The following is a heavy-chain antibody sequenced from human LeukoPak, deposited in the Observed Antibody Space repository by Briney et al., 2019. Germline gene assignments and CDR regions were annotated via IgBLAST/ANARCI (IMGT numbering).Heavy chain of an antibody. CDR2: IYTRGST. CDR1: GGSISSYD. V-gene: IGHV4-4*07. J-gene: IGHJ4*02. Sequence: PSETLSLTCTVSGGSISSYDWSWIRQPAGKRLEWIGRIYTRGSTNYNPSLKSRVIMSVDTSKKQFSLRLRSVTAADTAMYYCARGTLYRGWSYYLDFWGQGSQVTVSS. D-gene: IGHD6-19*01. CDR3: ARGTLYRGWSYYLDF.